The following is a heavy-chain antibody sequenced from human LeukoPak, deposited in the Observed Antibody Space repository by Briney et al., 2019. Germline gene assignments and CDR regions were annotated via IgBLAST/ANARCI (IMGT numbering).Heavy chain of an antibody. J-gene: IGHJ4*02. CDR1: GFTFSSYE. V-gene: IGHV3-48*03. Sequence: PGGSLRLSCAASGFTFSSYEMNWVRQAPGKGLEWVSYISSSGSTIYYADSVKGRFTISRDNAKNSLYLQMNSVRAEDTAVYYCARGVVAATLDYWGQGTLVTVSS. CDR2: ISSSGSTI. CDR3: ARGVVAATLDY. D-gene: IGHD2-15*01.